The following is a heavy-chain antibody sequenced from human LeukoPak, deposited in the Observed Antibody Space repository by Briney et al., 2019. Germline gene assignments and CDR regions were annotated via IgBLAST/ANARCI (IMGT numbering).Heavy chain of an antibody. D-gene: IGHD5-12*01. CDR1: GGTFSSYA. CDR3: ARTWIHKNWFDP. J-gene: IGHJ5*02. CDR2: IIPIFGTA. V-gene: IGHV1-69*13. Sequence: ASVKVSCKASGGTFSSYAISWVRQAPGQGLEWMGGIIPIFGTANYAQKFQGRVTITADESTSTAYMELSSLRSEDTAVYYCARTWIHKNWFDPWGQGTLVTVS.